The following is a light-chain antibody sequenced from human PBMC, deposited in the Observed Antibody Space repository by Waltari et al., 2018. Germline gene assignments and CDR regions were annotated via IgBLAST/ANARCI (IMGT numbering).Light chain of an antibody. J-gene: IGKJ1*01. CDR1: QSISSY. CDR3: QQSYSTPAT. Sequence: DIQMTQSPSSLSASVGDRVTITCRASQSISSYVNWYQQKPGKDPKLLIYAASSLQSGVPSRFSGSGSGTDFTLTISSLQPEDFATYYCQQSYSTPATFGQGTKVEIK. CDR2: AAS. V-gene: IGKV1-39*01.